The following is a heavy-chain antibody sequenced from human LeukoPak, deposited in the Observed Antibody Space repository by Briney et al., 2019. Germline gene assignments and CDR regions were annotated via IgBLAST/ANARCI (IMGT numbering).Heavy chain of an antibody. D-gene: IGHD3-10*01. V-gene: IGHV1-69*05. CDR1: GGTFSSYA. Sequence: SVKVSCKASGGTFSSYAISWVRQAPGQGLEWMGGIIPIFGTANYAQKFQGRVTITTDESTSTAYMELSSLRSEDTAVYYCARDQSPGYYYYYMDVWGKGTTVTVSS. J-gene: IGHJ6*03. CDR3: ARDQSPGYYYYYMDV. CDR2: IIPIFGTA.